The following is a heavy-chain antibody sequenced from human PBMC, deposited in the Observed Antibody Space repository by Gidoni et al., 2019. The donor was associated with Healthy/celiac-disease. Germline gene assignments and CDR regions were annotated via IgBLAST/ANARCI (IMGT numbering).Heavy chain of an antibody. CDR2: IIPIFGTA. D-gene: IGHD1-26*01. CDR1: GGTFSSYA. V-gene: IGHV1-69*01. Sequence: QVQLVQSGAEVKKPGSSVKVSCKASGGTFSSYAISWVRQAPGQGLEWMGGIIPIFGTANYAQKFQGRVTITADESTSTAYMELSSLRSEDTAVYYCARGRLGWELLHGYYYYMDVWGKGTTVTVSS. CDR3: ARGRLGWELLHGYYYYMDV. J-gene: IGHJ6*03.